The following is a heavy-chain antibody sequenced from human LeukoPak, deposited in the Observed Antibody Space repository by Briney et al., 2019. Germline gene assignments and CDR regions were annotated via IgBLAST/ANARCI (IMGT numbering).Heavy chain of an antibody. CDR1: GYTFTSYD. D-gene: IGHD3-10*01. CDR2: MNPNSGNT. CDR3: ARGNSRWFGELLYTL. Sequence: ASVKVSCKASGYTFTSYDINWVRQATRQGLEWMGWMNPNSGNTGYAQKFQGRVTITRNTSISTAYMELSSLRSEDTAVYYCARGNSRWFGELLYTLWGQGTLVTVSS. J-gene: IGHJ4*02. V-gene: IGHV1-8*03.